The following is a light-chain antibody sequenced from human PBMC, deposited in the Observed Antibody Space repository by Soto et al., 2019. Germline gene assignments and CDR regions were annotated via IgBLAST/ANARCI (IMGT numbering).Light chain of an antibody. CDR3: QQSYSTPWT. V-gene: IGKV3-15*01. CDR2: GAS. Sequence: EIVLTQSPGTLSLSPGERATLSCRASQSAISNLAWYQQKPGQSPRLLIYGASTRATGVPARFSGSGSGTDFTLTISSLQPEDFATYYCQQSYSTPWTFGQGTKVDIK. CDR1: QSAISN. J-gene: IGKJ1*01.